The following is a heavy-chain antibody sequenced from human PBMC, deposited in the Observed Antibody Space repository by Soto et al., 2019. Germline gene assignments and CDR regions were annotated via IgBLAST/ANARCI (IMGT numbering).Heavy chain of an antibody. J-gene: IGHJ6*02. CDR1: GYTFTSYD. Sequence: QVQLVQSGAEVKNPGASVKVSCKASGYTFTSYDINWVRQATGQGLEWMGWMNPNSGNTGYAQKVQGGDTMTRNTSISKAYMELISLRFEDTAVYYSATGGDIGVVTADVYYYGMDFWGQGTTVTVSS. D-gene: IGHD2-2*01. CDR2: MNPNSGNT. V-gene: IGHV1-8*01. CDR3: ATGGDIGVVTADVYYYGMDF.